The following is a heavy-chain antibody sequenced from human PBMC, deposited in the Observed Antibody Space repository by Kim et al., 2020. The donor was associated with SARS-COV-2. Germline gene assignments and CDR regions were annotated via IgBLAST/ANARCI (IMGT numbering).Heavy chain of an antibody. Sequence: GGSLRLSCAASGFTFNSYWMHWVRQAPGKGLVWVSRINTDGSSTTYADSVKGRFTISRDNANNTLYLQMNSLRAEDTVVYYGARGIDSSGHRVFDYWGQGSLVTVSS. CDR3: ARGIDSSGHRVFDY. CDR1: GFTFNSYW. D-gene: IGHD3-22*01. CDR2: INTDGSST. J-gene: IGHJ4*02. V-gene: IGHV3-74*01.